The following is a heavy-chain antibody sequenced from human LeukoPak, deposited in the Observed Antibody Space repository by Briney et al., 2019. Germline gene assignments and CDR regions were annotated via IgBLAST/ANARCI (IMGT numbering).Heavy chain of an antibody. CDR1: GGSFSGYY. V-gene: IGHV4-34*01. Sequence: PSETLSLTCAVYGGSFSGYYWSWIRQPPGKGLEWIGEINHSGSTNYNPSLKSRVTISVGTSKSQFSLKMRSVTAADTAVYYCARRNRAMDAFDIWGQGTMVTVSS. J-gene: IGHJ3*02. CDR3: ARRNRAMDAFDI. CDR2: INHSGST. D-gene: IGHD2-2*01.